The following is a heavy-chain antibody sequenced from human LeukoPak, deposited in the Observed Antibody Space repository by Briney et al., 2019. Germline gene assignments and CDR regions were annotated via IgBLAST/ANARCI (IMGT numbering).Heavy chain of an antibody. D-gene: IGHD3-22*01. V-gene: IGHV3-33*06. Sequence: GGSLRLSCAASGFTFSSYGMHWVRQAPGKGLEWVAVIWYDGSNKYYADSVKGRFTISRDNSKNTLYLQMNSLRAEDTAVYYCAKLLETYYYDSSGYYYWGQGTLVTVSS. CDR1: GFTFSSYG. CDR2: IWYDGSNK. J-gene: IGHJ4*02. CDR3: AKLLETYYYDSSGYYY.